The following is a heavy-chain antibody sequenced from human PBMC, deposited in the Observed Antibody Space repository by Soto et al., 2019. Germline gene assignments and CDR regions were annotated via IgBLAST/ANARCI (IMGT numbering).Heavy chain of an antibody. V-gene: IGHV3-66*01. CDR3: ARDVFYDYGEYFANNCYAIDV. Sequence: EVQLVDSGGGLVQPGGSLRLSCAGSGFTISSNYMSWVRQAHGKGLERDSDIYSGGSTYYANSGKGRFTISKDNSKNRLYLQMNSRRDGDTAVYNCARDVFYDYGEYFANNCYAIDVWGKGTTDTFSS. CDR1: GFTISSNY. D-gene: IGHD4-17*01. J-gene: IGHJ6*04. CDR2: IYSGGST.